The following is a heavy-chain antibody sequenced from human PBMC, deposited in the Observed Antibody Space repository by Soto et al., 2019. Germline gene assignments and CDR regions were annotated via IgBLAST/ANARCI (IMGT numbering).Heavy chain of an antibody. CDR3: ASFRGAPQGMDV. CDR1: GFTFSSYS. V-gene: IGHV3-21*01. J-gene: IGHJ6*02. D-gene: IGHD3-10*01. CDR2: ISSSSSYI. Sequence: GGSLRLSCAASGFTFSSYSMNWVRQAPGKGLEWVSSISSSSSYIYYADSVKGRFTISRDNAKNSLYLQMNSLRAEDTAVYYCASFRGAPQGMDVWGQGTTVTVSS.